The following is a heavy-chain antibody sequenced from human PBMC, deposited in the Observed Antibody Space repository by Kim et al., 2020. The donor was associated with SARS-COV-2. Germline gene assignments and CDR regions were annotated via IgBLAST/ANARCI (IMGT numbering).Heavy chain of an antibody. CDR1: GFTFDDYA. CDR2: ISWNSGSI. J-gene: IGHJ3*02. CDR3: ARGSGYDSSPTAFDI. V-gene: IGHV3-9*01. Sequence: GGSLRLSCAASGFTFDDYAMHWVRQAPGKGLEWVSGISWNSGSIGYADSVKGRFTISRDNAKNSLYLQMNSLRAEDTALYYCARGSGYDSSPTAFDIWGQGTMVTVSS. D-gene: IGHD5-12*01.